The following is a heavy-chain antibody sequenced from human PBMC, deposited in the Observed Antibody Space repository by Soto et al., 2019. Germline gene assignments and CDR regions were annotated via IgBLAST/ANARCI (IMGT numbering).Heavy chain of an antibody. CDR2: VHYSGRT. J-gene: IGHJ4*02. D-gene: IGHD1-26*01. CDR3: AREVVRSGSYDYFDY. CDR1: SDSISDYY. V-gene: IGHV4-59*01. Sequence: QVQLRESGPGLVKPSETLSLTCAVSSDSISDYYWSWIRQPPGGGLEWIGYVHYSGRTNYNPSLQSRVTMSIDTSKNQFSLRLNSVTAADTAVYFCAREVVRSGSYDYFDYWGQGTLVTVSS.